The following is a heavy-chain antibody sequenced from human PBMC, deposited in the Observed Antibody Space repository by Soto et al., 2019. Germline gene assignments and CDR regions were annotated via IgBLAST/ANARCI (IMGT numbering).Heavy chain of an antibody. Sequence: GASVKVSCKTSGYTFTEYDINWVRQAPGQGLEWMGWISAYNGNTNYAQKLQGRVTMTTDTSTSTAYMELRSLRSDDTAVYYCARYNWNPNWFDPWGQGTLVTVSS. V-gene: IGHV1-18*01. J-gene: IGHJ5*02. D-gene: IGHD1-20*01. CDR1: GYTFTEYD. CDR2: ISAYNGNT. CDR3: ARYNWNPNWFDP.